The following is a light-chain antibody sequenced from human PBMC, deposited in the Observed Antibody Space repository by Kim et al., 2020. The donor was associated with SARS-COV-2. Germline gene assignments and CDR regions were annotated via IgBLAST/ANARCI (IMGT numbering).Light chain of an antibody. CDR2: RNN. V-gene: IGLV1-44*01. J-gene: IGLJ3*02. CDR3: AAWDDSLNAWV. CDR1: SSNSGGNI. Sequence: GQGVTISFSGSSSNSGGNIVNWYQQFPGTAPKLLINRNNQRPSGVPDRCSGSKSGTSASLAISGLQSEDEADYYCAAWDDSLNAWVFGGGTQLTVL.